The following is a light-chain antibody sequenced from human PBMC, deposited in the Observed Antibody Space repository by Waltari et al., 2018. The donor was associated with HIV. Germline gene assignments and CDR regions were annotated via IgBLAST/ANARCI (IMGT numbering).Light chain of an antibody. CDR3: ASNRLDYTLI. CDR1: STDSSYYQY. Sequence: QSALTQPASVSGFLGQSINISCTGISTDSSYYQYVSWYQQHPGKIPRLIIFAITNRPAGVSDHFAGSRSGNSASLTCSGLQSGDEAHYYCASNRLDYTLIFGGGTKLTVL. CDR2: AIT. J-gene: IGLJ2*01. V-gene: IGLV2-14*03.